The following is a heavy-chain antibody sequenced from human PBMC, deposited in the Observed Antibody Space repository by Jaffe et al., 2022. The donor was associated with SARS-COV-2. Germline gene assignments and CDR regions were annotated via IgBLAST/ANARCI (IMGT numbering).Heavy chain of an antibody. CDR1: GGSFSGYY. CDR3: ARGRGLRYFEVYGMDV. CDR2: INHSGST. D-gene: IGHD3-9*01. V-gene: IGHV4-34*01. Sequence: QVQLQQWGAGLLKPSETLSLTCAVYGGSFSGYYWSWIRQPPGKGLEWIGEINHSGSTNYNPSLKSRVTISVDTSKNQFSLKLSSVTAADTAVYYCARGRGLRYFEVYGMDVWGQGTTVTVSS. J-gene: IGHJ6*02.